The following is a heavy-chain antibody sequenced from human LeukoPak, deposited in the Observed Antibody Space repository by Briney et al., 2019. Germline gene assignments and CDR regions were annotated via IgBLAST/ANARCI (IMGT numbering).Heavy chain of an antibody. J-gene: IGHJ4*02. CDR3: ARDPTDYYDSSGYWVRYFDY. D-gene: IGHD3-22*01. CDR2: IYHSGST. CDR1: GGSISSSNW. V-gene: IGHV4-4*02. Sequence: PSGTLSLTCAVSGGSISSSNWWSWVRQPPGKGLEWIGEIYHSGSTNYNPSLKSRVTISVDKSKNQFSLKLSSVTAADTAVYYCARDPTDYYDSSGYWVRYFDYWGQGTLVTVSS.